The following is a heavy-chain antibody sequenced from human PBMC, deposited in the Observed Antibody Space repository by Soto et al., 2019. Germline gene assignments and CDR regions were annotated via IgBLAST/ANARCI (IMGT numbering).Heavy chain of an antibody. D-gene: IGHD3-22*01. Sequence: QVQLQESGPGLLRPSETLSLTCTVSGASITSGGHYWCWIRQYPGKGLEWIAYIYSSGGTYFNPSLKSRVTISADTSKNQFSLKLSSVSAADTAVYYCVRDDGALAITHWGQGTLVTVSS. J-gene: IGHJ4*02. CDR3: VRDDGALAITH. CDR1: GASITSGGHY. CDR2: IYSSGGT. V-gene: IGHV4-31*03.